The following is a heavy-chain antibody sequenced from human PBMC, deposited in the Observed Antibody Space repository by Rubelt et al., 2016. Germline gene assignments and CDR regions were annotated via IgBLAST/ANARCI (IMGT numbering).Heavy chain of an antibody. Sequence: GLLKPSETLSLTCAVYGGSFSGYYWSWIRQPPGKGLEWIGEINHSGSTNYNPSLKSRVTISVDTSKNQFSLKLSSVTAADTAVYYCARGQSRSFDYWGQGTLVTVSS. J-gene: IGHJ4*02. D-gene: IGHD2-2*01. V-gene: IGHV4-34*01. CDR3: ARGQSRSFDY. CDR2: INHSGST. CDR1: GGSFSGYY.